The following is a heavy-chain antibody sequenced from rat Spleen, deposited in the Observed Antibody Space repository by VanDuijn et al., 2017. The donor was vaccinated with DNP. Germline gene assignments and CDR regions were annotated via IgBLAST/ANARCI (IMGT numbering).Heavy chain of an antibody. CDR3: ADTTGWFVY. D-gene: IGHD1-6*01. Sequence: EVQLVESGGGLVQPGRSLKLSCTASGFTFSDYNMAWVRQAPKKGLEWVASISYDGTTIYYRDSVKGRFTVSRDNAKNTLYLQMDSLRSEDTASYYCADTTGWFVYWGQGTLVTVSS. CDR2: ISYDGTTI. CDR1: GFTFSDYN. V-gene: IGHV5-7*01. J-gene: IGHJ3*01.